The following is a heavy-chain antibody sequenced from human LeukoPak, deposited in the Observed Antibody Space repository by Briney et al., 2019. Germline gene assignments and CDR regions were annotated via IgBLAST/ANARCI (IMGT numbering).Heavy chain of an antibody. CDR1: GYTFTSYD. D-gene: IGHD6-19*01. Sequence: ASVTVSFKASGYTFTSYDINWGRHAPGQGLEWMGWMNPNSGNTGYAQKFQGRVTMTRNTSISTAYMELSSLRSEDTAVYYCARAGVFRYSSGWYGGYYYYYYMDVWGKGTTVTVSS. V-gene: IGHV1-8*01. CDR2: MNPNSGNT. CDR3: ARAGVFRYSSGWYGGYYYYYYMDV. J-gene: IGHJ6*03.